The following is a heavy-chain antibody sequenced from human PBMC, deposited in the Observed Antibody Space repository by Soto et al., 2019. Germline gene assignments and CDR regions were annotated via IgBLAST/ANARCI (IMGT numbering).Heavy chain of an antibody. J-gene: IGHJ5*02. Sequence: ASVKVSCKTSGGTFSSYSINWVRQAPGQGLEWMGVIIPRFGTTNYAPNFRGRVILSADDFTNTAYMELTNLKSDDTAMYFCARGGTLKSLDPWGQVTLVTVSS. CDR1: GGTFSSYS. CDR3: ARGGTLKSLDP. CDR2: IIPRFGTT. D-gene: IGHD3-16*01. V-gene: IGHV1-69*13.